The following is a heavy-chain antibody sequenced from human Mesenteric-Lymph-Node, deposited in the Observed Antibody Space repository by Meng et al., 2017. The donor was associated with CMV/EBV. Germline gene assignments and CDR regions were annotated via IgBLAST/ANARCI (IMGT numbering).Heavy chain of an antibody. J-gene: IGHJ4*02. V-gene: IGHV3-30*02. Sequence: GGSLRLSCAASGFIFSNYGMHWVRQAPGKGLEWVAFIRYDGSNKYYADSVKGRFTISRDNSKNTLYLQMNSLRAEDTAVYYCANVDSDYGDYYFDYWGQGTLVTVSS. CDR3: ANVDSDYGDYYFDY. CDR1: GFIFSNYG. D-gene: IGHD4-17*01. CDR2: IRYDGSNK.